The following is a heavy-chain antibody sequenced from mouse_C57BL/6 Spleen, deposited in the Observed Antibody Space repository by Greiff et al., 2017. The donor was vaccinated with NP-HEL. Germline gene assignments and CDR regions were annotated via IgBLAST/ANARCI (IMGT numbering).Heavy chain of an antibody. CDR3: ARGVTTVVGWYFDV. D-gene: IGHD1-1*01. CDR2: ISSGSSTI. V-gene: IGHV5-17*01. CDR1: GFTFSDYG. J-gene: IGHJ1*03. Sequence: EVKLMESGGGLVKPGGSLKLSCAASGFTFSDYGMHWVRQAPEKGLEWVAYISSGSSTIYYADTVKGRFTISRDNAKNTLFLQMTSLRSEDTAMYYCARGVTTVVGWYFDVWGTGTTVTVSS.